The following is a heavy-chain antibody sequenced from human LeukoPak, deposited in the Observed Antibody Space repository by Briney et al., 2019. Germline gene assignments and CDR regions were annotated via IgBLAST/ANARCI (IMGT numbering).Heavy chain of an antibody. CDR1: GYTFTGYY. CDR2: INPNSGGT. Sequence: GASVKVSCKASGYTFTGYYMHWVRQAPGQGLEWMGWINPNSGGTNYAQKFQGRVTMTRDTSISTAYMELSRLRSDDTAVYYCARGKRWETGGVVYFDYWGQGTLVTVSS. CDR3: ARGKRWETGGVVYFDY. V-gene: IGHV1-2*02. J-gene: IGHJ4*02. D-gene: IGHD1-14*01.